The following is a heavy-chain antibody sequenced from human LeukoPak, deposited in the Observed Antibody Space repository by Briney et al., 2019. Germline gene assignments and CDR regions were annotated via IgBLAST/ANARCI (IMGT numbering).Heavy chain of an antibody. Sequence: QTGGSLSLSCAASGFTFSYYGMHWVRQAPGKGLEWLAYISYDGSNDYYADSVKGRFTISRDNSKNTLYLQMNSVRAEDTAVYYCAKQGGRGYSYARSYYFDYWGQGTLVTVSS. D-gene: IGHD5-18*01. V-gene: IGHV3-30*18. CDR1: GFTFSYYG. J-gene: IGHJ4*02. CDR2: ISYDGSND. CDR3: AKQGGRGYSYARSYYFDY.